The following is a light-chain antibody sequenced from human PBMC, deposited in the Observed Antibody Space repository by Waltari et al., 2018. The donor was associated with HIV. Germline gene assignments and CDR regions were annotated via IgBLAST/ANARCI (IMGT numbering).Light chain of an antibody. J-gene: IGLJ3*02. CDR2: NDN. V-gene: IGLV3-25*03. CDR3: QSADSSVTYEVV. Sequence: SFDLRQAPALSVSPGQTARITCSGDALAKQFCYWYQQKPGQAPVLVIYNDNERPSGIPQRFSGSSSGTTATLTISGVQAEDEADYYCQSADSSVTYEVVLGGGTNLTVL. CDR1: ALAKQF.